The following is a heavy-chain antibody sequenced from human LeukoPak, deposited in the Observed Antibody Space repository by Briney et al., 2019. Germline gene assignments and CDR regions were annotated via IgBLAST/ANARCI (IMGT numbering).Heavy chain of an antibody. J-gene: IGHJ4*02. D-gene: IGHD1-26*01. CDR3: ARGLLDSGSYPYYFDY. CDR2: ISSSSRYI. CDR1: GFTFSDYT. Sequence: GGSLRLSCAASGFTFSDYTLNWVRQTPGKGLEWVSSISSSSRYIYYADSVKGRFTISRDNAKNSLYLQMNSLRAEDTAVYYCARGLLDSGSYPYYFDYWGQGTLVTVSS. V-gene: IGHV3-21*04.